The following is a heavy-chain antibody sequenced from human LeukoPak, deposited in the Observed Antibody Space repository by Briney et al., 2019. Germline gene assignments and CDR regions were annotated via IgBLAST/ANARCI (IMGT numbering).Heavy chain of an antibody. V-gene: IGHV3-33*01. CDR1: GFTFGDYA. D-gene: IGHD4-17*01. CDR3: ARDPDDYGDYSYFDY. Sequence: PGGSLRLSCTASGFTFGDYAMSWVRQAPGKGLEWVAVIWYDGSNKYYADSVKGRFTISRDNSKNTLFLQMNSLRAEDTAVYYCARDPDDYGDYSYFDYWGQGTLVTVSS. J-gene: IGHJ4*02. CDR2: IWYDGSNK.